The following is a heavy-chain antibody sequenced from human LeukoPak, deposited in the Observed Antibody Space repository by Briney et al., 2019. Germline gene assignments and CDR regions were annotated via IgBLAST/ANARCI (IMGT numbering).Heavy chain of an antibody. CDR2: ISSSSTYI. J-gene: IGHJ3*02. Sequence: GGSLRLSCAASGFTFSIYTMNWVRQAPGKGLEWVSSISSSSTYIYYSDSVKGRFTISRDNAKNSLYLQMNSLRAEDTAVYYCARDLHSGEVDIWGQGTMVTVSS. CDR1: GFTFSIYT. CDR3: ARDLHSGEVDI. D-gene: IGHD7-27*01. V-gene: IGHV3-21*01.